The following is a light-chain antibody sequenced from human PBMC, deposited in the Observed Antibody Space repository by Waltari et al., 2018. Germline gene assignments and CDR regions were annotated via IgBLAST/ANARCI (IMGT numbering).Light chain of an antibody. J-gene: IGLJ1*01. CDR3: CSYAGSFYV. Sequence: QSALTQPRSVSGSPGQSVTISCTGTSSDVGGYNYVSWYQQHPCKAPKLMIYDVRKRPSGVPDRFSGSKSGNTASLTISGLQAEDEADYYCCSYAGSFYVFGTETKVTVL. CDR1: SSDVGGYNY. V-gene: IGLV2-11*01. CDR2: DVR.